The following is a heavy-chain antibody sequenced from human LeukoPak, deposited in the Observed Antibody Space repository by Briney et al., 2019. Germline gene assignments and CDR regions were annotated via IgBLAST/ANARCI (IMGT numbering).Heavy chain of an antibody. CDR1: RYTFTGYY. D-gene: IGHD1-26*01. CDR2: INPNSGGT. J-gene: IGHJ4*02. V-gene: IGHV1-2*02. Sequence: ASVEVSCKASRYTFTGYYMHWVRQAPGQGLEWMGWINPNSGGTNYAQKFQGRVTMTRDTSISTAYMELSRLRSDDTAVYYCARGMMDSYNVVYWGQGTLVTVSS. CDR3: ARGMMDSYNVVY.